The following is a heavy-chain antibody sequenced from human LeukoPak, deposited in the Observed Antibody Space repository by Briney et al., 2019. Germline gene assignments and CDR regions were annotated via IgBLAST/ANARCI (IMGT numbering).Heavy chain of an antibody. CDR3: ARGWDTGYGYYGMDV. V-gene: IGHV4-59*01. J-gene: IGHJ6*02. Sequence: SETLSLTCTVSGGSISSYYWSWIRQSPGKGLEWIGYIYDSGTTNYNPSLKSRVLMSVDTSKTQVSLKVRSVTAADTAVYYCARGWDTGYGYYGMDVWGQGTTVTVSS. CDR1: GGSISSYY. D-gene: IGHD5-18*01. CDR2: IYDSGTT.